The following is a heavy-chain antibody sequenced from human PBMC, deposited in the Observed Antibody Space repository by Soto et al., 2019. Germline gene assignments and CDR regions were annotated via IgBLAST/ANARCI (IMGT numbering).Heavy chain of an antibody. CDR1: GFTFSSYG. J-gene: IGHJ6*02. V-gene: IGHV3-30*18. CDR2: VSYDGSNK. D-gene: IGHD5-18*01. CDR3: AKDLYSYGIYGMDV. Sequence: GGSLRLSCAASGFTFSSYGMHWVRQAPGKGLEWVAVVSYDGSNKYYADSVKGRFTISRDNSKNTLYLQMNSLRAEDTAVYYCAKDLYSYGIYGMDVWGQGTTVTVSS.